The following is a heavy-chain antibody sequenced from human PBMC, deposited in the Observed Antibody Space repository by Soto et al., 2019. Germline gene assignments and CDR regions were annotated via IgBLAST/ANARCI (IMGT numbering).Heavy chain of an antibody. CDR2: ISFDGSNN. CDR3: AKDAEYSSGYYVNWHFDL. D-gene: IGHD6-19*01. V-gene: IGHV3-30*18. CDR1: GFAFSSYG. Sequence: QVQLVESGGGVVQPGRSLRLSCAASGFAFSSYGMHWVRQAPGKGLEWVAAISFDGSNNYYADSVKGRFTISRDNSKNTLCLQINSLRGEDTAVFYCAKDAEYSSGYYVNWHFDLWGRGTLVTVSS. J-gene: IGHJ2*01.